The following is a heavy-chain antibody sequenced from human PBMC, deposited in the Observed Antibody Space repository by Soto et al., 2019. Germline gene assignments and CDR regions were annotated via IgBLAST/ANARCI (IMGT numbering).Heavy chain of an antibody. V-gene: IGHV4-59*01. J-gene: IGHJ4*02. CDR2: VYNSGST. D-gene: IGHD6-13*01. Sequence: PSETLSLTCTVSGGSISSNYWPWIRQPPGKGLEWIGYVYNSGSTNYNPSLKSRVTISEDTSTSQFSLKVNSMTAADTAVYYCARYRREAVAGYTLDNWGQGILVTVSS. CDR3: ARYRREAVAGYTLDN. CDR1: GGSISSNY.